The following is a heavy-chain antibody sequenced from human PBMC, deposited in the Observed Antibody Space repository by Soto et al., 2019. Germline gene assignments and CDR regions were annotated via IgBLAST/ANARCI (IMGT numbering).Heavy chain of an antibody. CDR2: INHSGSS. J-gene: IGHJ4*02. Sequence: SETLSLTCAVSGGSFSGYIWTWIRQTPGKGLQWIGQINHSGSSIYNPSLKNRATISTMSNNKFSLELSSVTAADTAVYYCTRGLFSGSSYSGSWYYFDSWGQGTMVTSPQ. V-gene: IGHV4-34*01. CDR1: GGSFSGYI. D-gene: IGHD1-26*01. CDR3: TRGLFSGSSYSGSWYYFDS.